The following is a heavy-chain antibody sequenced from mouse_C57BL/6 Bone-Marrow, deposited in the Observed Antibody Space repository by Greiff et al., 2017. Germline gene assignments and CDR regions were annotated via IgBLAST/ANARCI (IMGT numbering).Heavy chain of an antibody. Sequence: VQLQQSGPELVKPGASVKISCKASGYAFSSSWMNWVKQRPGKGLEWIGRIYPGDGDTNYNGKFKGKATLTADKSSSTAYMQLSSLTSEDSAVYFCAGCPGWDVGFAYWGQGTLVTVSA. CDR3: AGCPGWDVGFAY. CDR2: IYPGDGDT. D-gene: IGHD4-1*01. J-gene: IGHJ3*01. V-gene: IGHV1-82*01. CDR1: GYAFSSSW.